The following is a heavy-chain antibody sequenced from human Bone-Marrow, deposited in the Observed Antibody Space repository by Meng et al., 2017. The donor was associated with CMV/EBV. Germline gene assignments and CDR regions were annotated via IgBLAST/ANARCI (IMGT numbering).Heavy chain of an antibody. CDR2: INPNSGGT. Sequence: ASVKVSCKASGYTFTGYYMHWVRQAPGQGLEWMGWINPNSGGTNYAQKFQGRVTMIRDTSISTAYMELSRLRSDDTAVYYCARDFTGLLAAAVSTEYFQHWGQGTLVTVSS. CDR1: GYTFTGYY. J-gene: IGHJ1*01. CDR3: ARDFTGLLAAAVSTEYFQH. D-gene: IGHD6-13*01. V-gene: IGHV1-2*02.